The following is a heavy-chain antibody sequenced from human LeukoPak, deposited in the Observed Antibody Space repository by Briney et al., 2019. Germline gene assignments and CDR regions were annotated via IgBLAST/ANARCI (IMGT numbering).Heavy chain of an antibody. D-gene: IGHD3-22*01. CDR3: ASRSMYYDSSGGY. Sequence: SETLSLTCAVYGGSFSGYYWSWIRQPPGKGLEWIGEINHSGSTNYNPSPKSRVTISVDTSKNQFSLKLSSVTAADTAVYYCASRSMYYDSSGGYWGQETLVTVSS. J-gene: IGHJ4*02. CDR1: GGSFSGYY. V-gene: IGHV4-34*01. CDR2: INHSGST.